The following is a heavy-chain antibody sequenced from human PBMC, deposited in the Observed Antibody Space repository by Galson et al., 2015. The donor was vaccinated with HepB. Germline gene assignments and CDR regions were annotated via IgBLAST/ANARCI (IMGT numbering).Heavy chain of an antibody. V-gene: IGHV4-59*01. J-gene: IGHJ3*02. Sequence: SETLSLTCTVSGGSISSYYWSWIRQPPGKGLEWIGYSYYSGSTNYNPSLKSRVTISVDTSKNQFSLKLSSVTAADTAVYYCARDSDYYDSSGYYPRRLGAFDIWGQGTMVTVSS. CDR1: GGSISSYY. D-gene: IGHD3-22*01. CDR2: SYYSGST. CDR3: ARDSDYYDSSGYYPRRLGAFDI.